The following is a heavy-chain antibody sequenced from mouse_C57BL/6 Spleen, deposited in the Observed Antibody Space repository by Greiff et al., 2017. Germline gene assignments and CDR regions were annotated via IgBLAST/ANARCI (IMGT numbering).Heavy chain of an antibody. CDR2: INPSSGYT. J-gene: IGHJ4*01. CDR1: GYTFTSYT. V-gene: IGHV1-4*01. Sequence: VKLQESGAELARPGASVKMSCKASGYTFTSYTMHWVKQRPGQGLEWIGYINPSSGYTKYNQKFKDKATLTADKSSSTAYMQLSSLTSEDSAVYYCARYYDYDGYYAMDYWGQGTSVTVSS. CDR3: ARYYDYDGYYAMDY. D-gene: IGHD2-4*01.